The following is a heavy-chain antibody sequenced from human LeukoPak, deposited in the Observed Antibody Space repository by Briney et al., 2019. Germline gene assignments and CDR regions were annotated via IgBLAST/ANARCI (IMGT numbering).Heavy chain of an antibody. CDR3: ARDLSGPLDY. CDR1: GFTVSHNY. Sequence: GGSLRLSCAASGFTVSHNYMSWVRQAPGKGLEWVSVIYSGGSTNYADSVKGRFTITRDNSKNTLYLQMNSLRAEDTAVYYCARDLSGPLDYWGQGTLVTVSS. D-gene: IGHD5-12*01. J-gene: IGHJ4*02. CDR2: IYSGGST. V-gene: IGHV3-66*01.